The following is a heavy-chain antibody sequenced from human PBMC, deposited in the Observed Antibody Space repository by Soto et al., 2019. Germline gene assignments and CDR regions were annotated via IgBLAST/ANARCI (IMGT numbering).Heavy chain of an antibody. J-gene: IGHJ6*02. CDR2: IYYSGST. D-gene: IGHD3-16*01. V-gene: IGHV4-61*01. Sequence: SETLSLTCTVSGGSVSSGSYYWSWIRQPPGKGLEWIGYIYYSGSTNYNPSLKSRVTISVDTSKNQFSLKLSSVTAADTAVYYCARDMSRHAYYYYGMDVWGQGTTVTVSS. CDR1: GGSVSSGSYY. CDR3: ARDMSRHAYYYYGMDV.